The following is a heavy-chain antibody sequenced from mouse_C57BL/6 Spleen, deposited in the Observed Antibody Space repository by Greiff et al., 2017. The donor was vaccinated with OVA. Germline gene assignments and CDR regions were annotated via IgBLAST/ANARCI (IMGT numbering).Heavy chain of an antibody. CDR2: IDTSDSET. J-gene: IGHJ1*03. Sequence: VQLQQPGAELVRPGSSVKLSCKASGYTFTSYWMHWVKQRPIQGLEWIGNIDTSDSETHYNQKFKDKATLTVDKSSSTAYMQLSSLTSEDSAVYYCARDGGYWYFDVWGTGTTVTVSS. CDR1: GYTFTSYW. V-gene: IGHV1-52*01. CDR3: ARDGGYWYFDV. D-gene: IGHD1-1*02.